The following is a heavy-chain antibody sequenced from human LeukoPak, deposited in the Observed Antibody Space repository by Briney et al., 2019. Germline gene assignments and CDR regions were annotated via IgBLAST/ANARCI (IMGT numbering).Heavy chain of an antibody. CDR2: ISSSGSTI. Sequence: GGTLRLSCAASGFTFSSYEMNWVRQAPGKGLEWVSYISSSGSTIYYADSVKGRFTISRDNAKNSLYLQMNSLRAEDTAVYYCAELGITMIGGVWGKGTTVTVSS. V-gene: IGHV3-48*03. CDR1: GFTFSSYE. J-gene: IGHJ6*04. CDR3: AELGITMIGGV. D-gene: IGHD3-10*02.